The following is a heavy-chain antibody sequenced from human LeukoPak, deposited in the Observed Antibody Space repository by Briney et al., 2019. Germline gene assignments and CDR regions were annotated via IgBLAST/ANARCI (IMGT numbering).Heavy chain of an antibody. CDR2: ISYDGSNK. CDR3: AKMGAVVPAAMDFDY. V-gene: IGHV3-30*18. CDR1: GFTFSSYG. J-gene: IGHJ4*02. D-gene: IGHD2-2*01. Sequence: GGSLRLSCAASGFTFSSYGMHWVRQAPGKGLEWVAVISYDGSNKYYADSVKGRFTISRDNSKNTLYLQMNSLRAEDTAVYYCAKMGAVVPAAMDFDYWGQGTLVTVSS.